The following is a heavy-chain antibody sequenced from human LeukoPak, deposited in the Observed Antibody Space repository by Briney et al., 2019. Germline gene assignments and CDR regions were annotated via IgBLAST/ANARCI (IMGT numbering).Heavy chain of an antibody. CDR3: AGGEYCTSTSCYLLDSGNWFDP. Sequence: PGGSLRLSCAASGFTFSRYWMNWVRQAPGRGLEWVTNIKPDGSETYYVDSLKGRFTISRDNAKDSLYLQMNSLRAEDTAVYYCAGGEYCTSTSCYLLDSGNWFDPWGQGTLVTVSS. CDR1: GFTFSRYW. V-gene: IGHV3-7*01. J-gene: IGHJ5*02. CDR2: IKPDGSET. D-gene: IGHD2-2*01.